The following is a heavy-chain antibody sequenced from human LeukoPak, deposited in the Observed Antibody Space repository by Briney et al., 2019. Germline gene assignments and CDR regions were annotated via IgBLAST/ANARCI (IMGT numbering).Heavy chain of an antibody. Sequence: GGSLRLSCAASGFTFSDYYMSWIRQAPGKGLEWVSYISSSGSTIYYADSVKGRFTISRDNAKNSLYLQMNSLRAEDTAVYYCARDVNYYDSSVDYWGQGTRVTVSS. CDR1: GFTFSDYY. D-gene: IGHD3-22*01. J-gene: IGHJ4*02. CDR3: ARDVNYYDSSVDY. CDR2: ISSSGSTI. V-gene: IGHV3-11*01.